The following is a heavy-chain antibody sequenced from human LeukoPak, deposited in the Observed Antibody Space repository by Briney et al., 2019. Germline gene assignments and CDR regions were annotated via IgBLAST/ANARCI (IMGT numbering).Heavy chain of an antibody. V-gene: IGHV3-48*01. D-gene: IGHD6-19*01. CDR1: GFTFSTTA. CDR3: ARSINMYSSGWYGQFDP. CDR2: ISSSSSTI. Sequence: PGGSLRLSCAASGFTFSTTAMGWVRQAPGKGLEWVSYISSSSSTIYYADSVKGRFTISRDNAKNSLYLQMNSLRAEDTAVYYCARSINMYSSGWYGQFDPWGQGTLVTVSS. J-gene: IGHJ5*02.